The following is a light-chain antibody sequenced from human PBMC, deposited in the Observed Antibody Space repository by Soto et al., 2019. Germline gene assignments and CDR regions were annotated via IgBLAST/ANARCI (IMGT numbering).Light chain of an antibody. CDR1: NSNVGNNV. CDR2: SNN. J-gene: IGLJ1*01. V-gene: IGLV1-44*01. CDR3: ASWDVTLNAYV. Sequence: QSVLAQTPSASGTPGQRVTISCSGGNSNVGNNVVHWYQQLPGTAPRRLIHSNNRRPSGVPDRFSGSKSGTPASLAINGLQSEDEADYYCASWDVTLNAYVFGAGTKVTVL.